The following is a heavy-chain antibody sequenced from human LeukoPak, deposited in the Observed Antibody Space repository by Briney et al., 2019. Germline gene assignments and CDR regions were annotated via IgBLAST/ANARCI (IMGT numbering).Heavy chain of an antibody. V-gene: IGHV3-30*01. D-gene: IGHD3-10*01. CDR1: GFTFSAYS. CDR3: AKARAGTYGEFFDY. CDR2: ISYHGSDK. Sequence: PGRSLRLSCAASGFTFSAYSMHWVRQAPGKGLEWLAVISYHGSDKYYADSVKGRFTISRDNPKNTLYLEMISLRPEDTAIYYCAKARAGTYGEFFDYWGQGALVTVSS. J-gene: IGHJ4*02.